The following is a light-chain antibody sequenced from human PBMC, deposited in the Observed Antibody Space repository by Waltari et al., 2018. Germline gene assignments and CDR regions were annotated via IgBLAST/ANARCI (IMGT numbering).Light chain of an antibody. J-gene: IGLJ3*02. CDR2: EVS. Sequence: QSALTQPASVSGSPGQSITISCTGTSSDVGSYHLVPWYQQHPGKAPKLMIYEVSKRPSGVSNRFSGSKSGNTASLTISGLQAEDEADYYCCSYAGSPWVFGGGTKLTVL. V-gene: IGLV2-23*02. CDR1: SSDVGSYHL. CDR3: CSYAGSPWV.